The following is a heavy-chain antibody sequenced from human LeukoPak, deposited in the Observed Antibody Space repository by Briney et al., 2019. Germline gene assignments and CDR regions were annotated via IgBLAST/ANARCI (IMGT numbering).Heavy chain of an antibody. CDR3: GRDPDYGDPY. CDR1: GFSFSDSY. D-gene: IGHD4/OR15-4a*01. J-gene: IGHJ4*02. V-gene: IGHV3-11*01. CDR2: ITSSGTTT. Sequence: GGSLRLSCSASGFSFSDSYMSWFRLSPEKGLEWNAYITSSGTTTEYADSVKGRFTISRVNAKNSLYLQMNSLRPEDTAVYYCGRDPDYGDPYWGQGTLVTVSS.